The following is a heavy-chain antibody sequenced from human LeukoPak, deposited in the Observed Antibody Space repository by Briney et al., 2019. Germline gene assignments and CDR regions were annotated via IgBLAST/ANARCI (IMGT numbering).Heavy chain of an antibody. J-gene: IGHJ4*02. CDR3: ARALRLGINYYFDY. CDR2: IYTSGST. D-gene: IGHD3-3*01. CDR1: GGSISSYY. V-gene: IGHV4-4*07. Sequence: SETLSLTCTVSGGSISSYYWSWIRQPAGKGLEWIGRIYTSGSTNYNPSLKSRVTMSVDTSKNQFSLKLSSVTAAGTAVYYCARALRLGINYYFDYWGQGTLVTVSS.